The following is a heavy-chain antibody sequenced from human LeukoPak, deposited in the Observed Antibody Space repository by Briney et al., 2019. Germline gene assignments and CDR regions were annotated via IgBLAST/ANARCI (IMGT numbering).Heavy chain of an antibody. D-gene: IGHD3-9*01. CDR3: AKSMTGLDDY. Sequence: PGGSLRLSCGGSGFTFSTYWFHWVRQAPGKGLVWVSRINPDGSRTDYADSARGRFTISRDNAKNTLYLQMNSLRVEDTAVYFCAKSMTGLDDYWGQGTLVTVSS. V-gene: IGHV3-74*01. CDR2: INPDGSRT. J-gene: IGHJ4*02. CDR1: GFTFSTYW.